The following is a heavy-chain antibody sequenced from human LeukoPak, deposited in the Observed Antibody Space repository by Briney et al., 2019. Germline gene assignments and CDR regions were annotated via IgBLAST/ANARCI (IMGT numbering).Heavy chain of an antibody. CDR3: ARPHCRGYCSAGSCQCGMDV. J-gene: IGHJ6*02. CDR1: GFTFSSYG. Sequence: GRSLRLSCAASGFTFSSYGMHWVRQAPGKGLELVAVIWYDGSNKYYADSVKGRFTISRDNSKNALYLQMNSLRAEDTAVYYCARPHCRGYCSAGSCQCGMDVWGQGTTVTVSS. CDR2: IWYDGSNK. V-gene: IGHV3-33*01. D-gene: IGHD2-15*01.